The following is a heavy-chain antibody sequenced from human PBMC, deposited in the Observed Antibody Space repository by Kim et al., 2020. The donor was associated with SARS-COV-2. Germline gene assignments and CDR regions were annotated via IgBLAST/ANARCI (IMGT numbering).Heavy chain of an antibody. CDR3: ARDGHIVVVIAIPSKTGYYGMDV. V-gene: IGHV1-46*01. Sequence: ASVKVSCKASGYTFTSYYMHWVRQPPGQGLEWMGIINPSGGSTSYAQKFQGRVTMTRDTSTSTVYMELSSLRSEDTAVYYCARDGHIVVVIAIPSKTGYYGMDVWGQGTTVTVSS. J-gene: IGHJ6*02. D-gene: IGHD2-21*01. CDR2: INPSGGST. CDR1: GYTFTSYY.